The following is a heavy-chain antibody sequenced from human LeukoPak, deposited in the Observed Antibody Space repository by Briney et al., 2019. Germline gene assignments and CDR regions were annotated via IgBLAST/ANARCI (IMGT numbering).Heavy chain of an antibody. CDR1: GGSISSSSYY. CDR2: IYYSGST. J-gene: IGHJ6*03. D-gene: IGHD1-20*01. CDR3: ASVGYNWNDDETYYYYYYMDV. Sequence: SETLSLTCTVSGGSISSSSYYWGWIRQPPGKGLEWIGSIYYSGSTYYNPSLKSRVTISVDTSKNQFSLKLSSVTAADTAVYYCASVGYNWNDDETYYYYYYMDVWGKGTTVTVSS. V-gene: IGHV4-39*01.